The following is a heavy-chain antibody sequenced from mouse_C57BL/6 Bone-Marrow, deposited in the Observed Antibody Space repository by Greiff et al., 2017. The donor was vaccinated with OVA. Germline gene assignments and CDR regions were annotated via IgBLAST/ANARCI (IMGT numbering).Heavy chain of an antibody. V-gene: IGHV14-1*01. J-gene: IGHJ1*03. CDR1: GFNIKDYY. D-gene: IGHD2-1*01. CDR2: IDPEDGDT. Sequence: VQLQQSGAELVRPGASVKLSCTASGFNIKDYYMHWVKQRPEQGLEWIGRIDPEDGDTEYAPKFQGKATTTADTSSNTAYLQLSSLTSEDTAVYYCTTTRHLLCWYFDVWGTGTTVTVSS. CDR3: TTTRHLLCWYFDV.